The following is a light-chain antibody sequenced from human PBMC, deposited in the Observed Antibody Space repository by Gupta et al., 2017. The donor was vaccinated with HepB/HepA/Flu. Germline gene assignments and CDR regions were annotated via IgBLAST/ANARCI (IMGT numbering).Light chain of an antibody. CDR1: QSVSSN. V-gene: IGKV3-20*01. CDR3: QQYEGSHT. J-gene: IGKJ5*01. CDR2: GAS. Sequence: EVVLTQSPGTLSLSPGERATLSCRASQSVSSNLAWYQQKPGQAPRLLIYGASSRATGIPDRISGSGSGTGFTLTSSRLEPEDFAVYYWQQYEGSHTFGQGTRLEIK.